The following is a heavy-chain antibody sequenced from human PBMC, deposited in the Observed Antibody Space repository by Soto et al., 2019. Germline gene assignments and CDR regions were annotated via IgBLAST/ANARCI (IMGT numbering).Heavy chain of an antibody. V-gene: IGHV3-23*01. J-gene: IGHJ6*02. Sequence: TGGPRTLACPASEYSFGLQPSIGSRQGPGKGLGGVSVISGSGGITYYEDSVKGRFTISRDNAKNTLYLQMNSLRAEDTAVYYCAKGLLIMVRKVIIPPQYYYGMDVWGQGTTVTVS. CDR2: ISGSGGIT. CDR3: AKGLLIMVRKVIIPPQYYYGMDV. D-gene: IGHD3-10*01. CDR1: EYSFGLQP.